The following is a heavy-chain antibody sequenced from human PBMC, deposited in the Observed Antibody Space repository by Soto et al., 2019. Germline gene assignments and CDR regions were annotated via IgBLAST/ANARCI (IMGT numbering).Heavy chain of an antibody. CDR1: GFTFSSYA. V-gene: IGHV3-23*01. CDR2: ISGSGGST. CDR3: AKGPGFSYASHTLDV. Sequence: PGGSLRLSCAASGFTFSSYAMSWVRQTPGKGLEWVSDISGSGGSTYYADSVKGRFTISRDNSKNTLYLQMNSLRAEDTAVYYCAKGPGFSYASHTLDVWGQGTTVTVSS. J-gene: IGHJ6*02. D-gene: IGHD5-18*01.